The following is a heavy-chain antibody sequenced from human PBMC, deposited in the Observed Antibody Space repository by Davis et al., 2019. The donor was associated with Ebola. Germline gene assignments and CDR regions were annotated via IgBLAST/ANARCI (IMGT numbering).Heavy chain of an antibody. V-gene: IGHV1-69*13. J-gene: IGHJ6*02. CDR2: IMTMVGSP. CDR3: AKVVTIYYYYGMDV. Sequence: AASVTVSCKASGGTFSSKAVNWLRQAPGQGLEWVGEIMTMVGSPNYAQKFQGRVTITADGSTDTDYLELRSLTSEDTAVYYCAKVVTIYYYYGMDVWGQGTTVTVSS. D-gene: IGHD5-18*01. CDR1: GGTFSSKA.